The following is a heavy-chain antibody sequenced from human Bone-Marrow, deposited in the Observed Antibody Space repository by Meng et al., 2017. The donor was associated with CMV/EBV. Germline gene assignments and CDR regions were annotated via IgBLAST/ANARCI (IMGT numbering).Heavy chain of an antibody. CDR3: ARGSYDFWSGYRAGWFDP. D-gene: IGHD3-3*01. V-gene: IGHV3-48*04. CDR2: ISSSSSTI. Sequence: GESLKISCAASGFTFSSYSMNWVRQAPGKGLEWVSYISSSSSTIYYADSVKGRFTISRDNAKNTLYLQMNSLRAEDTAVYYCARGSYDFWSGYRAGWFDPWGQGTLVTVSS. CDR1: GFTFSSYS. J-gene: IGHJ5*02.